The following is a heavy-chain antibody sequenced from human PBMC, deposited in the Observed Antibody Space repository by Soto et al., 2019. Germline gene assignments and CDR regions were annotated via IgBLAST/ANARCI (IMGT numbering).Heavy chain of an antibody. CDR2: ISSTTNYI. CDR1: GFTFTRYS. J-gene: IGHJ4*02. CDR3: ARESEDLTSNFDY. V-gene: IGHV3-21*01. Sequence: WGSLRLSCAASGFTFTRYSISCVRHSPGKGLEWVSSISSTTNYIYCADSMKGRFTVSRDNAKNSVYLEMNSLSAEDTAVYYCARESEDLTSNFDYWGQGTLVTVSS.